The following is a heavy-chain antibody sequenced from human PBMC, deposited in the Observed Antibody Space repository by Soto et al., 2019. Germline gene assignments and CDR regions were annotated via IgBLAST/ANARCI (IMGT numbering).Heavy chain of an antibody. CDR3: AKVPVGDVVVPAAMYYYYYYMDV. CDR2: IGGSGGST. D-gene: IGHD2-2*01. CDR1: GFTFSSYA. V-gene: IGHV3-23*01. Sequence: PGGSLRLSCAASGFTFSSYAMSWVRQAPGKGLEWVSAIGGSGGSTYYADSVKGRFTISRDNSKNTLYLQMNSLRAEDTAVYYCAKVPVGDVVVPAAMYYYYYYMDVWGKGTTVTVSS. J-gene: IGHJ6*03.